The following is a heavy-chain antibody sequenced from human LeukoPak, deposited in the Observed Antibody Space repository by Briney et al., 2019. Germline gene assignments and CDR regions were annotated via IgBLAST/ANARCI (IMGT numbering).Heavy chain of an antibody. CDR2: ISGSANST. D-gene: IGHD3-9*01. V-gene: IGHV3-23*01. Sequence: GGSLRLSCAVSGFAFSDHPMSWVRQAPGKGLQWVSAISGSANSTYHADSVKGRVTISRDNSKNTLYLQINSLTAEDTAVYYCAKGNFDWSYFDHWGRGTLVTVSS. CDR1: GFAFSDHP. J-gene: IGHJ4*02. CDR3: AKGNFDWSYFDH.